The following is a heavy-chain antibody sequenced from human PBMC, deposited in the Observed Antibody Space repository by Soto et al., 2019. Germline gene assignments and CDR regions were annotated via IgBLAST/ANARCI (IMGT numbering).Heavy chain of an antibody. CDR3: ARGPYEFWSGYYRPDFHSGMDV. J-gene: IGHJ6*02. CDR2: VINIFGTA. Sequence: QVQLVQSGAEVKKPGSSVKVSCKASGGTFSNHVISWVRQAPGQGLEWMGGVINIFGTANYAQKVQGRGTITAGESTSTAHMELSSLRSEDTAVYYCARGPYEFWSGYYRPDFHSGMDVWGQGTTVTVSS. V-gene: IGHV1-69*12. D-gene: IGHD3-3*01. CDR1: GGTFSNHV.